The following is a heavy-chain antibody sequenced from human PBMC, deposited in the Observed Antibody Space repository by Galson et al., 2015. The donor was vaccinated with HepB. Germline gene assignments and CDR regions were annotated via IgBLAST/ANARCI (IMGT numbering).Heavy chain of an antibody. V-gene: IGHV3-23*01. J-gene: IGHJ3*02. CDR2: ISGSGGST. D-gene: IGHD3-22*01. CDR1: GFTFSSYA. CDR3: AKHDKVGSGYLYAFDT. Sequence: SLRLSCAASGFTFSSYAMSWVRQAPGKGLEWVSAISGSGGSTYYADSVKGRFTISRDNSKNTLYLQMNSLRAEDTAVYYCAKHDKVGSGYLYAFDTWGQGTMVTVSS.